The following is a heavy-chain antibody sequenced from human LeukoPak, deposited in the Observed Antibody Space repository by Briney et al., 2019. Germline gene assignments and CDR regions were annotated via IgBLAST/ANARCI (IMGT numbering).Heavy chain of an antibody. CDR2: ISGSGGST. D-gene: IGHD6-6*01. V-gene: IGHV3-23*01. CDR1: GFTFSSYA. J-gene: IGHJ6*03. Sequence: GGSLRLSCAASGFTFSSYAMSWVRQAPGKGLEWVSAISGSGGSTYYADSVKGRFTISRDNSKNTLYLQMNSLRAEDTAVYYCAGSIAAHYYMDVWGKGTTVTVSS. CDR3: AGSIAAHYYMDV.